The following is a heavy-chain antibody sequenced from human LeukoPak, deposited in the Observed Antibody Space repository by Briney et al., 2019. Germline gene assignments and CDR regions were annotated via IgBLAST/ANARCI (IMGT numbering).Heavy chain of an antibody. CDR2: IYYSGST. V-gene: IGHV4-59*01. Sequence: PSETLSLTCTVSGDSISSYYWSWIRQPPDKGLEWIGYIYYSGSTNYNPSLNSRVTISVDTSKTQFSLKMNSVTAADTAVYYCARLQRITMAGPDYWYFDLWGRGTLVTVSS. CDR1: GDSISSYY. J-gene: IGHJ2*01. CDR3: ARLQRITMAGPDYWYFDL. D-gene: IGHD3-10*01.